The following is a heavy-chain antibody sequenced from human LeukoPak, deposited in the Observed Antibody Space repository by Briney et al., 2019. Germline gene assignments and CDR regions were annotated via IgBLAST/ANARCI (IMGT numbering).Heavy chain of an antibody. D-gene: IGHD6-13*01. CDR1: GGSFSGYY. CDR3: ASSSWSTGTSDY. Sequence: SETLSLTCAVYGGSFSGYYWSWIRQPPGKGLVWIGEINHSGSTNYNPSLKSRVTISVDTSKNQFSLKLSSVTAADTAVYYCASSSWSTGTSDYWGQGTLVTVSS. V-gene: IGHV4-34*01. CDR2: INHSGST. J-gene: IGHJ4*02.